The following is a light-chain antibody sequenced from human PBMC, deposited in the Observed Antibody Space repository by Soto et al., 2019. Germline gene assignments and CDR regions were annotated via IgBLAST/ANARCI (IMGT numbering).Light chain of an antibody. CDR2: DAS. CDR3: QQRSDWPGT. Sequence: EIVLTQSPGTLSLSPGERATLSCRASQSVRSYLAWYQQKPGQAPRLLIYDASNRATGIPARFSGSGSGTDFTLTISSLEPEDFAVYYCQQRSDWPGTFGGGTKVEIK. V-gene: IGKV3-11*01. CDR1: QSVRSY. J-gene: IGKJ4*01.